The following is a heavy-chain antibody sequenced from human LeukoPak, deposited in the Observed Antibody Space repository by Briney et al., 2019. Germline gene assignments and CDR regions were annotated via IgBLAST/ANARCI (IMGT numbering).Heavy chain of an antibody. D-gene: IGHD6-13*01. CDR3: ARRAAAQPR. J-gene: IGHJ4*02. V-gene: IGHV4-34*01. Sequence: SSEPLTLPCAVYGESFSGYYWSWLRQPLGKGLEWIGEINHSGKTNYNPSLKSQVTISVDTSKNQFSLKLSSVTAADTAVYYCARRAAAQPRWGQGTLVTVSS. CDR2: INHSGKT. CDR1: GESFSGYY.